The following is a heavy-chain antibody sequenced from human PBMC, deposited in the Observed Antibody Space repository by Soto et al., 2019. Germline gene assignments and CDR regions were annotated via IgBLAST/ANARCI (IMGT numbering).Heavy chain of an antibody. V-gene: IGHV1-69*13. CDR3: ARVEAAAGRGAFDI. CDR1: GGTFSSYA. J-gene: IGHJ3*02. D-gene: IGHD6-13*01. CDR2: IIPIFGTA. Sequence: SVKVSCKASGGTFSSYAISWVRQAPGQGLEWMGGIIPIFGTANYAQKFQGRVTVTADESTSTAYMELSSLRSEDTAVYYCARVEAAAGRGAFDIWGQGTMVTVSS.